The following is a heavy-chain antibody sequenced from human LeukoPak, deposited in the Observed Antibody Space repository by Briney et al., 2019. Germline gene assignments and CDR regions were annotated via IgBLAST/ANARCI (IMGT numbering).Heavy chain of an antibody. J-gene: IGHJ4*02. Sequence: GASLLLSCAASGFTFSDYYMSWIRQAPGKGLEWVSYISSSSSYTNYADSVKGRFTISRDNAKNSLYLQMNSLRAEDTAVYYCAARGGPEGYWGQGTLVTVSS. CDR3: AARGGPEGY. D-gene: IGHD2-15*01. CDR1: GFTFSDYY. CDR2: ISSSSSYT. V-gene: IGHV3-11*06.